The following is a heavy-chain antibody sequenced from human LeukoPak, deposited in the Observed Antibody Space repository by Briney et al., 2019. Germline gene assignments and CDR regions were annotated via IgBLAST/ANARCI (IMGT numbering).Heavy chain of an antibody. CDR1: GGSISSSSYY. CDR2: IYYSGST. CDR3: ARAAADEYTWFDP. J-gene: IGHJ5*02. V-gene: IGHV4-39*07. Sequence: SETLSLTCTVSGGSISSSSYYWGRIRQPPGQGLVGIGSIYYSGSTYYNPSLKSRVTISVDTSKNQFSLKLSSVTAADTAVYYCARAAADEYTWFDPWGQGTLVTVSS. D-gene: IGHD6-13*01.